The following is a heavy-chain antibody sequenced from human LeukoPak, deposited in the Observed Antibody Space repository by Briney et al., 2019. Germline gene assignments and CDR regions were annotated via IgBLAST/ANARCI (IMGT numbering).Heavy chain of an antibody. J-gene: IGHJ4*02. CDR2: INHSGGT. V-gene: IGHV4-34*01. CDR1: NGSFSGYY. CDR3: ARGRRDGYNLRNFDY. Sequence: PSETLSLTCAVYNGSFSGYYWSWIRQSPGKGLEWIGEINHSGGTNYNPSLKSRLTISVDTSKNQFSLKLRSVTAADTAVYYCARGRRDGYNLRNFDYWGQGTLVTVYS. D-gene: IGHD5-24*01.